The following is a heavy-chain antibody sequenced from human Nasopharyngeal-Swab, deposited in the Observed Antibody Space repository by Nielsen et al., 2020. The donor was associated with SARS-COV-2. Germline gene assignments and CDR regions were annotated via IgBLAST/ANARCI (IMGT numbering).Heavy chain of an antibody. CDR3: ARGLIATRLRSFDY. D-gene: IGHD6-6*01. J-gene: IGHJ4*02. V-gene: IGHV1-69*04. CDR1: GGTFSNYA. CDR2: IIPMVGTA. Sequence: SVKVSCKTSGGTFSNYAINWVRQAPGQGLEWMGTIIPMVGTANYAQKYQGKVTITADKSTSTVYMELNSLRSEDTAMYYCARGLIATRLRSFDYWGQGTLVTVSS.